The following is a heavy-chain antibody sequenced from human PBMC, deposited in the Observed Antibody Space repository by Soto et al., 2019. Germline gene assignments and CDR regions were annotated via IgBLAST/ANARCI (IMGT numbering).Heavy chain of an antibody. J-gene: IGHJ4*02. Sequence: EVKLLESGGGLVQPGGSLRLFCAASGFIFSNYAMTWVRQAPGKGLECVSSVSGSGNNTYYADSMKGHFTISRDNSKTTLYLQMNDMRPEDTAVYYCARKSRDIDCWGQGTLVTVSA. CDR3: ARKSRDIDC. D-gene: IGHD3-9*01. CDR2: VSGSGNNT. CDR1: GFIFSNYA. V-gene: IGHV3-23*01.